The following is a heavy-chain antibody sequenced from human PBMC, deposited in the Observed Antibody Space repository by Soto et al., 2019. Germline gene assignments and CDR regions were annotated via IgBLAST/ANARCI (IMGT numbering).Heavy chain of an antibody. Sequence: EVQLVESGGGLVQPGGSLRLSCAASGFTFSSYWMHWVRQAPGKGLVWVSRINSDGSSTSYADSVKGRFTISRDNAKNTLYLQMNSLRAEDTAVYYCAREVGTTVTPPYFDYWGQGTLVTVSS. CDR1: GFTFSSYW. CDR2: INSDGSST. V-gene: IGHV3-74*01. J-gene: IGHJ4*02. CDR3: AREVGTTVTPPYFDY. D-gene: IGHD4-17*01.